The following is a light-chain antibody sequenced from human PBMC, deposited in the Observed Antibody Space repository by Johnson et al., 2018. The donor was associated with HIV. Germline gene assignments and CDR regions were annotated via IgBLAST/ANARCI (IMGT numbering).Light chain of an antibody. V-gene: IGLV1-51*01. CDR1: SSNIGNNY. CDR2: YNN. CDR3: GTWDSSLSVFYV. Sequence: QSVLTQPPSVSAAPGQKVTISCSGSSSNIGNNYVSWYQQLPGTAPKLLIYYNNKRPSGIPDRFSGSKSGTSATLGITGLQTGDAADYYCGTWDSSLSVFYVFGTGTKVTVL. J-gene: IGLJ1*01.